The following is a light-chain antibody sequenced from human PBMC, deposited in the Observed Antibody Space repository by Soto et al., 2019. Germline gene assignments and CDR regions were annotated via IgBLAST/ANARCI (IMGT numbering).Light chain of an antibody. Sequence: QSALTQPASVSGSPGQSITISCTGTSSDVGGYNYVSWYQQHPDKGPKLMIYEVSNRPSGVSNRFSGSKSGNTASLTISGLQAEDEADYYCSSYTTSSTPVVFGGGTQLTVL. CDR1: SSDVGGYNY. CDR2: EVS. V-gene: IGLV2-14*01. J-gene: IGLJ2*01. CDR3: SSYTTSSTPVV.